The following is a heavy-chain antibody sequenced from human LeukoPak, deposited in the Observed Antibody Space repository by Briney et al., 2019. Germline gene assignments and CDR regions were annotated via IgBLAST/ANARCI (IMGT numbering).Heavy chain of an antibody. CDR3: ARGAWAAAAHFDY. V-gene: IGHV3-23*01. CDR2: ISGSGGST. Sequence: GGSLRLSCAASGFTFSSYAMSWVRQAPGKGLEWVSAISGSGGSTYYADSVKGRFTISRDNAKNSLYLQMNSLRAEDTAVYYCARGAWAAAAHFDYWGQGTLVTVSS. CDR1: GFTFSSYA. J-gene: IGHJ4*02. D-gene: IGHD6-13*01.